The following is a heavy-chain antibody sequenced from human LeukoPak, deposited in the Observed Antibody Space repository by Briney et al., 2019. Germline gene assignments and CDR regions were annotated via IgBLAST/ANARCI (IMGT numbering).Heavy chain of an antibody. J-gene: IGHJ4*02. CDR3: ANRDY. D-gene: IGHD1-14*01. Sequence: GGSLRLSCAASGFTFSGSAMHWVRQAPGQGLEWVGRIRSKANSYATAYAASGKGSFTISRDDSKNTAYLQMNSLKTEDTAVYYCANRDYWGQGTLVTVSS. V-gene: IGHV3-73*01. CDR1: GFTFSGSA. CDR2: IRSKANSYAT.